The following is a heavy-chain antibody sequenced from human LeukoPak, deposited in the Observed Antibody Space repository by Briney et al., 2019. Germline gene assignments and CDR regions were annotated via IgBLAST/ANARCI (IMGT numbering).Heavy chain of an antibody. V-gene: IGHV1-8*01. CDR1: GYTFTSYG. J-gene: IGHJ5*02. Sequence: ASVKVSCKASGYTFTSYGINWVRQATGQGLEWMGWMNPNSGNTGYAQKFQGRVTMTRNTSISTAYMELSSLRSEDTAVYYCARSGDDFWSGYPTWSDPWGQGTLVTVSS. CDR2: MNPNSGNT. CDR3: ARSGDDFWSGYPTWSDP. D-gene: IGHD3-3*01.